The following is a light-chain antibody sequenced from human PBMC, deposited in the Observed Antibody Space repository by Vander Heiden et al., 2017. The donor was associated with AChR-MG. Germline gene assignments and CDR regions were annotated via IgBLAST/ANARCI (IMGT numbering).Light chain of an antibody. J-gene: IGKJ4*01. V-gene: IGKV3-11*01. CDR2: DAS. Sequence: DIVLTQSPATLSLSPGERATLSCRASQSVSSYLAWYQQKPGQAPRLLNYDASNRATGIPARFSGSGSGTDFTLTISSLEPEDFAVYYCQQRSNWLTFGGGTKVEIK. CDR1: QSVSSY. CDR3: QQRSNWLT.